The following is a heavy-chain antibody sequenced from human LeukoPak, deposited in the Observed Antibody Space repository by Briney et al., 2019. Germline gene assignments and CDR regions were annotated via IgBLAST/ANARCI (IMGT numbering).Heavy chain of an antibody. V-gene: IGHV3-30*04. CDR3: AKELRGTLPGWYFDY. CDR2: ISYDGSNK. D-gene: IGHD2-15*01. J-gene: IGHJ4*02. CDR1: GFTFSSYA. Sequence: GGSLRLSCAASGFTFSSYAMHWVRQAPGKGLEWVAVISYDGSNKYYADSVKGRFTISRDNSKNTLYLQMNSLRAEDTAVYYCAKELRGTLPGWYFDYWGQGTLVTVSS.